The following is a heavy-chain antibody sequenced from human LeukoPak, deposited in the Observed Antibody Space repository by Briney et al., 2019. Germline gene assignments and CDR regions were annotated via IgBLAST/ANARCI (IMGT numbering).Heavy chain of an antibody. D-gene: IGHD1-1*01. CDR1: GFTFSNYW. Sequence: GGSLRLSCAASGFTFSNYWMSWVRQAPGKGLEWVANIRQGGYEKHYLDSVRGRFTISRDNARNSLYLQMSSLRDEDTAVYYCARSQRDQLDSAWWFDPWGQGTLVTVSS. V-gene: IGHV3-7*01. CDR2: IRQGGYEK. CDR3: ARSQRDQLDSAWWFDP. J-gene: IGHJ5*02.